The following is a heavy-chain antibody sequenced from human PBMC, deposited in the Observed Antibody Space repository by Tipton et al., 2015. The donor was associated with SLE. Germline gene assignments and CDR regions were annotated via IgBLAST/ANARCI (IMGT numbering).Heavy chain of an antibody. Sequence: QSGPEVKKPGASVKVSCKASGYTFTSYYMHWVRQAPGQGLEWMGIINPSGGSTSYAQKFQGRVTMTRDTSTSTVYMELSSLRSEDTAVYYCAVTYYYDSSGPLGAFDIWGQGTMVTVSS. CDR3: AVTYYYDSSGPLGAFDI. V-gene: IGHV1-46*01. J-gene: IGHJ3*02. CDR1: GYTFTSYY. CDR2: INPSGGST. D-gene: IGHD3-22*01.